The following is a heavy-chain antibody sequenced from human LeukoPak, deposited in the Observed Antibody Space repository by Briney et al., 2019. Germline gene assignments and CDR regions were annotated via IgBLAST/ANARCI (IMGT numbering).Heavy chain of an antibody. J-gene: IGHJ4*02. Sequence: PGGSLRLSCTASGFTFSSCTVSWVRQAPGEGLEWVSTISGSADNTNYAEAVKGRFTISRDNSKNTMYLQMNSLRAEDTAVYYCAKQGFGCWGQGTLVTVSS. V-gene: IGHV3-23*01. CDR3: AKQGFGC. CDR1: GFTFSSCT. CDR2: ISGSADNT.